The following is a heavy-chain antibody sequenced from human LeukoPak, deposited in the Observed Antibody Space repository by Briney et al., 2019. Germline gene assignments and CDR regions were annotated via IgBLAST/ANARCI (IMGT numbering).Heavy chain of an antibody. V-gene: IGHV4-4*07. Sequence: SETLSLTCTVSGGSISSYYWSWIRQPAGKGLEWIGRIYTSGSTNYNPSLKSRVTMSVDTSKDQFSLKLSSVTAAATAVYYCARGIRGIAVAGSLYFDYWGQGTLVTVSS. J-gene: IGHJ4*02. D-gene: IGHD6-19*01. CDR2: IYTSGST. CDR1: GGSISSYY. CDR3: ARGIRGIAVAGSLYFDY.